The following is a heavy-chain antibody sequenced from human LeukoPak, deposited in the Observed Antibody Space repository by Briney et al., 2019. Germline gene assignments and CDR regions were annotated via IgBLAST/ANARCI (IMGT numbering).Heavy chain of an antibody. D-gene: IGHD3/OR15-3a*01. V-gene: IGHV3-30-3*01. CDR3: ARDRDWNYPYGMDV. CDR1: EFALRSYI. J-gene: IGHJ6*02. Sequence: GGSLTLSCAASEFALRSYIMHWVRQAPGKGLEWVAVLSYDGSNKYYADSVKGRFTISRDNSKNTLYLQMNSLRPEDTAVYYCARDRDWNYPYGMDVWGQGTTVTVSS. CDR2: LSYDGSNK.